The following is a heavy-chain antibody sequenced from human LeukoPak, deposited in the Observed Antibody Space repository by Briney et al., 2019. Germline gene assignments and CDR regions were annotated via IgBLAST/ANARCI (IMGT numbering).Heavy chain of an antibody. CDR3: ARDPTYYDFWSGYFDY. V-gene: IGHV4-61*02. CDR2: IYTSGST. Sequence: PSQTLSLTCTVSGGSISSGSYYWSWIRRPAGKGLEWIGRIYTSGSTNYNPSLKSRVTISVDTSKNQFSLKLSSVTAADTAVYYCARDPTYYDFWSGYFDYWGQGTLVTVSS. CDR1: GGSISSGSYY. D-gene: IGHD3-3*01. J-gene: IGHJ4*02.